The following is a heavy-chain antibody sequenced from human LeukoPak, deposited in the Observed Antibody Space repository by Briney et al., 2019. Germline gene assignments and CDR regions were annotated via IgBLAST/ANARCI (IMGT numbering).Heavy chain of an antibody. V-gene: IGHV3-48*01. J-gene: IGHJ4*02. Sequence: PGGSLRLSCSASGFNFRSYTMNWVRQAPGKGLEWVAYIGYIGRHMYYADSVRGRFTISRDNAESSLYLQMNRLRVGDTAIYYCVRVPTAADGTCLDYWGQGTLVTVSS. CDR1: GFNFRSYT. D-gene: IGHD6-13*01. CDR3: VRVPTAADGTCLDY. CDR2: IGYIGRHM.